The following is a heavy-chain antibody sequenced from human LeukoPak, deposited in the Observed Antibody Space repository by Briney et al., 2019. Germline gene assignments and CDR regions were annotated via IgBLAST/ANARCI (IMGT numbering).Heavy chain of an antibody. D-gene: IGHD6-19*01. V-gene: IGHV4-59*01. CDR3: ARDGVAGGFDY. Sequence: SETLSLTCTVSGGSIGSYYWNWIRQAPGKGLEWIGYNHYSGSTNHNSSLKSRVTISVDTSKNQCSLKLSSVTAADTAVYYCARDGVAGGFDYWGQGTLVTVSS. CDR2: NHYSGST. J-gene: IGHJ4*02. CDR1: GGSIGSYY.